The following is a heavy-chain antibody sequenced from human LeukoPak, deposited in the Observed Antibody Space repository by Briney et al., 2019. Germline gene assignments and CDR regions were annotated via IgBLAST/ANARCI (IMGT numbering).Heavy chain of an antibody. CDR1: GGSISSGGYS. V-gene: IGHV4-30-2*01. J-gene: IGHJ4*02. Sequence: SETLSLTCAVSGGSISSGGYSWSWIRQPPGKGLEWIGYIYHSGSTYYNPSLKSRVTISVDRSKNQFSLKLSSVTAADTAVYYCARSRIQLWNSPFDYWGQGTLVTVSS. CDR3: ARSRIQLWNSPFDY. D-gene: IGHD5-18*01. CDR2: IYHSGST.